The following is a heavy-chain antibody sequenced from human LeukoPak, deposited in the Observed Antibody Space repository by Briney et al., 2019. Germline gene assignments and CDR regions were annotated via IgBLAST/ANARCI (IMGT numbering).Heavy chain of an antibody. CDR3: ARTITIRYYYMDV. CDR1: GGSVSTYY. V-gene: IGHV4-4*09. J-gene: IGHJ6*03. Sequence: PSETLSLACTVSGGSVSTYYWGWIRQPPGKGLEWIGYIYTSGSTNYNPSLKSRVTISVDTSKNQFSLKLSSVTAADTAVYYCARTITIRYYYMDVWGKGTTVTVSS. D-gene: IGHD3-3*01. CDR2: IYTSGST.